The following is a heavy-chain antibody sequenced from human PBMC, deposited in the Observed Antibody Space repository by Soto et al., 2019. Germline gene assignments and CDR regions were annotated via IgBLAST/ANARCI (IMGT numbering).Heavy chain of an antibody. D-gene: IGHD3-22*01. CDR3: VRTSGGEYYDSRQYYYSY. CDR2: IYPGDFDI. Sequence: PGEALTLSCPASGYPFSSYWIAWVRQMPGKGLEWVGSIYPGDFDIKYRPSFQGQVTISADRSTTTAYLQWNSLQASDTAMYYCVRTSGGEYYDSRQYYYSYWGQGTLVTVS. CDR1: GYPFSSYW. V-gene: IGHV5-51*01. J-gene: IGHJ4*02.